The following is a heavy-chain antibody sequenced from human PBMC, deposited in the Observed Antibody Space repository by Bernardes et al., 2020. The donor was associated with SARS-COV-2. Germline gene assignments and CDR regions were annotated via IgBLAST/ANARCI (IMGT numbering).Heavy chain of an antibody. J-gene: IGHJ5*02. Sequence: GGSLRLSCAASGFTFSSYWMHWVRQAPGKGLVWVSRINSDGSSTSYADSVKGRFTISRDNAKNTLYLQMNSLRAEDTAVYYCAREGNNWGWFDPWGQGTLVTVSS. D-gene: IGHD3-16*01. V-gene: IGHV3-74*01. CDR2: INSDGSST. CDR1: GFTFSSYW. CDR3: AREGNNWGWFDP.